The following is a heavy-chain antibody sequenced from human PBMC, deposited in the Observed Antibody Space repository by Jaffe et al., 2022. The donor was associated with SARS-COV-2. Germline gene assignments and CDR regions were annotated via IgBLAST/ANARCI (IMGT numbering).Heavy chain of an antibody. V-gene: IGHV3-23*04. CDR1: GFPFSSHD. D-gene: IGHD3-10*01. CDR2: ISDRDGNT. J-gene: IGHJ2*01. CDR3: ATVPAGIYNNWYFDL. Sequence: EVQLVESGGGLVQPGGSLRLSCAASGFPFSSHDMTWVRQAPGKGLEWVSVISDRDGNTYYAVSVKGRFTISRDNSKNTLYLQMNSLRAEDTAVYYCATVPAGIYNNWYFDLWGRGTLVTVSS.